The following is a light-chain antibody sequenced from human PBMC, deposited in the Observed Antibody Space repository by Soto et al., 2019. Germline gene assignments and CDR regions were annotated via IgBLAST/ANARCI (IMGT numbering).Light chain of an antibody. CDR1: QSISSW. CDR3: QHYNSYSEA. V-gene: IGKV1-5*03. Sequence: DIQMTQSPSTLSPSVEDRVTITCRASQSISSWLAGYQQKPGKAPKLLIYKASTLKSGVPSRFSGSGSGTEFTLTISSLQPDDFATYYCQHYNSYSEAFGQGTKVDIK. CDR2: KAS. J-gene: IGKJ1*01.